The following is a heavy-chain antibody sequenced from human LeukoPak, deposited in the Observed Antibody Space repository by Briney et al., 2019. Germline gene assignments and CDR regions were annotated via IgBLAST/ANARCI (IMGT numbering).Heavy chain of an antibody. D-gene: IGHD3-10*01. CDR2: ISGSGGST. CDR3: AKVSQGGELDY. CDR1: GFTFSSYA. J-gene: IGHJ4*02. Sequence: GGSLRLSCAASGFTFSSYAMTWVRQAPGKGLEWVSTISGSGGSTYYADSVKGRFTISRDNSKNTLYLQMNSLRAEDTAVYYCAKVSQGGELDYWGQGTLVTVSS. V-gene: IGHV3-23*01.